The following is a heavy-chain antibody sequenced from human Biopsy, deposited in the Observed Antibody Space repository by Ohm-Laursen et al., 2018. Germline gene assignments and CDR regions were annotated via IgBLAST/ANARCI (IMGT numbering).Heavy chain of an antibody. CDR1: GGSFNGYF. J-gene: IGHJ4*02. Sequence: SETLSLTWAVYGGSFNGYFWSWIRQPPGKGLEWIGDITQSGSTNYNPSLKSRVTISVDRSKNHFSLELSSVTAADTAVYYCARVGAGAPSIDYFDYWGQGALVTVSS. D-gene: IGHD1-26*01. CDR3: ARVGAGAPSIDYFDY. V-gene: IGHV4-34*01. CDR2: ITQSGST.